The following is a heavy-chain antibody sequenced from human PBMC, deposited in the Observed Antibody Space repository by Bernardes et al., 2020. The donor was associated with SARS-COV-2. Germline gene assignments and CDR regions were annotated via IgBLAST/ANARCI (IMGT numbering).Heavy chain of an antibody. D-gene: IGHD3-10*01. J-gene: IGHJ4*02. CDR2: MNSDGGTT. CDR3: ARAGFYRFDY. CDR1: GFTFSSSW. Sequence: GRSLRLSCAASGFTFSSSWVPWVRQSPGKGLEWVSRMNSDGGTTDYADSVRGRFTISRDNAQNTLLLQMNSLTAEDTAVYYCARAGFYRFDYWGQGTLVTVSS. V-gene: IGHV3-74*01.